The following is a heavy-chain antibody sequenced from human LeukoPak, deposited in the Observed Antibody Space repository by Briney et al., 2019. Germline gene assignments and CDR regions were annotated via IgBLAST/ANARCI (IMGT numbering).Heavy chain of an antibody. V-gene: IGHV3-23*01. J-gene: IGHJ4*02. CDR2: NSGSGGST. D-gene: IGHD5-18*01. CDR1: GFTFSSYA. CDR3: AKGGFNRIQLWFNY. Sequence: GGSLRLSCAASGFTFSSYAMTWVRQAPGKGLEWGSANSGSGGSTYYADSVKGRFTISRDNSKNTLYLQMNSLRAKDTAVYYCAKGGFNRIQLWFNYWGQGTLVTVSS.